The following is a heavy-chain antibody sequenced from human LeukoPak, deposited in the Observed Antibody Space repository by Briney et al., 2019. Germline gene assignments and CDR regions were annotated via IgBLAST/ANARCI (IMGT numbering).Heavy chain of an antibody. J-gene: IGHJ4*02. D-gene: IGHD4-17*01. Sequence: PGGSLRLSCAASGFTFSSYSMNWVRQAPGKGLEWVSSISSSSSYIYYADSVKGRFTISRDNAKNSLYLQMNSLRAEDTAVYYCAKDAYDYGDYFEEEREDYWGQGTLVTVSS. CDR2: ISSSSSYI. CDR3: AKDAYDYGDYFEEEREDY. V-gene: IGHV3-21*01. CDR1: GFTFSSYS.